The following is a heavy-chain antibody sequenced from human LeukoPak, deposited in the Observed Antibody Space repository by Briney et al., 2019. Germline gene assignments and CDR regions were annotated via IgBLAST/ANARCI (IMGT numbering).Heavy chain of an antibody. D-gene: IGHD3-22*01. CDR1: GFTFSSYG. CDR3: ARDDYYYDSSGYYYPNDAFDI. Sequence: PGGSLRLSCAASGFTFSSYGMHWVRQAPGKGLEWVAVIWYDGSNKYCADSVKGRFTISRDNSKNTLYLQMNSLRAEDTAVYYCARDDYYYDSSGYYYPNDAFDIWGQGTMVTVSS. J-gene: IGHJ3*02. CDR2: IWYDGSNK. V-gene: IGHV3-33*01.